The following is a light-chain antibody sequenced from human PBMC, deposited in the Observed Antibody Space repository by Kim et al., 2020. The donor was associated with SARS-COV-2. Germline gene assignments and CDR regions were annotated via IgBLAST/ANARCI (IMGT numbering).Light chain of an antibody. V-gene: IGLV2-14*04. J-gene: IGLJ3*02. Sequence: GQSITISCTGTSNDVGGYNFVSWYQQHPGKAPKLMIYAVSKRPSGVSNRFSGSKSGNTASLTISGLQAEDEADYYCTSYTSSITWVFGGGTQLTVL. CDR1: SNDVGGYNF. CDR3: TSYTSSITWV. CDR2: AVS.